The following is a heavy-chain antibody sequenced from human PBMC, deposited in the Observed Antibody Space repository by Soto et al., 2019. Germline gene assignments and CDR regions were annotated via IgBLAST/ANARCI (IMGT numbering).Heavy chain of an antibody. CDR3: ARRTIFGVVIIGYFDY. CDR2: INHSGST. V-gene: IGHV4-34*01. Sequence: ASETLSLTCAVYGGSFSGYYWSWIRQPPGKGLEWIGEINHSGSTNYNPSLKSRVTISVDTSKNQFSLKLSSVTAADTAVHYCARRTIFGVVIIGYFDYWGQGTLVTVS. J-gene: IGHJ4*02. D-gene: IGHD3-3*01. CDR1: GGSFSGYY.